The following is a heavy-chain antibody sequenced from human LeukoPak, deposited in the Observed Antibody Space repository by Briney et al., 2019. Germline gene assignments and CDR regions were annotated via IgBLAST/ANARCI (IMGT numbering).Heavy chain of an antibody. CDR3: AKVGYFVAVAGTAINAFDI. CDR1: AFTFRSYG. Sequence: GGSLRLSCAASAFTFRSYGMSWVRQAPGKGLEWVSGISGSGGSTYYADSVKGRFTISRDNSKNTLYLQMNSLRAEDTAVYYCAKVGYFVAVAGTAINAFDIWGQGTMVTVSS. CDR2: ISGSGGST. V-gene: IGHV3-23*01. J-gene: IGHJ3*02. D-gene: IGHD6-19*01.